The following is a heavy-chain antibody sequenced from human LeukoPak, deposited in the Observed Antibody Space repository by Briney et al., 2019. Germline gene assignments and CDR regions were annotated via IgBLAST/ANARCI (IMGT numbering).Heavy chain of an antibody. CDR2: ISSNGGST. V-gene: IGHV3-64*01. CDR3: AKPAKTDYVDY. Sequence: PGGSLRLSCAASGFTFSSYAMHWVRQAPGRGLEYVSAISSNGGSTYYANSVKGRFTISRDNSKNTLYLQMNSLRAEDTAVYYCAKPAKTDYVDYWGQGTLVTVSS. J-gene: IGHJ4*02. CDR1: GFTFSSYA. D-gene: IGHD4/OR15-4a*01.